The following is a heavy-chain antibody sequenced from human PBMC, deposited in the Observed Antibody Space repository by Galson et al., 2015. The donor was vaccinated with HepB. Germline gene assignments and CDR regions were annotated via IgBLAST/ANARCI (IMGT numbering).Heavy chain of an antibody. Sequence: SVTVSCKVSGSTLTELSMHWVRQAPGKGLEWMGGFDPEDGETIYAQKFQGRVTMTRDTSISTAYMELSRLRSDDTAVYYCAGSIEYSSSSVLEYYYYGMDVWGQGTTVTVSS. CDR3: AGSIEYSSSSVLEYYYYGMDV. J-gene: IGHJ6*02. CDR2: FDPEDGET. D-gene: IGHD6-6*01. V-gene: IGHV1-24*01. CDR1: GSTLTELS.